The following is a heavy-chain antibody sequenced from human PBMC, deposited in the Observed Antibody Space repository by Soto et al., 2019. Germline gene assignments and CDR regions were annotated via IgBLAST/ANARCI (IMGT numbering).Heavy chain of an antibody. CDR2: INSDGRTT. Sequence: EVQLVESGGGIVQPGASLRLSCAASGVTFSSYWMHWVRQAPGKRLVWVSRINSDGRTTSYADSVKGRFTISRDNAKNTLDLQMNSLRAEYTGVYYCARGVSYGYDGAFDTWGQGTTVTVSS. D-gene: IGHD5-18*01. J-gene: IGHJ3*02. CDR1: GVTFSSYW. V-gene: IGHV3-74*01. CDR3: ARGVSYGYDGAFDT.